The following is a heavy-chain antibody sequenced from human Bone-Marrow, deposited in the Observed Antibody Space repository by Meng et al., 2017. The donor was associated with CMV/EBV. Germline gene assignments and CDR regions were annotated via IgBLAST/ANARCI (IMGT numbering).Heavy chain of an antibody. CDR3: ARAVGGCSSTSCYTPYFQH. D-gene: IGHD2-2*02. Sequence: GESLKISCAASGFTFSSYEMNWVRQAPGKGLEWVSYISSSGSTIYYADSVKGRFTISRDNAKNSLYLQMNSLRAEDTAVYYCARAVGGCSSTSCYTPYFQHWGQGNLVTVSS. V-gene: IGHV3-48*03. J-gene: IGHJ1*01. CDR1: GFTFSSYE. CDR2: ISSSGSTI.